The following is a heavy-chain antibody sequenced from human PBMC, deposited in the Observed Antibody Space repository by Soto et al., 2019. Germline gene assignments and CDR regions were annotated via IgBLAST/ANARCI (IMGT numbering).Heavy chain of an antibody. CDR2: IYHSGTT. J-gene: IGHJ4*02. D-gene: IGHD2-21*01. Sequence: QVQLQESGPGLVKPSGTLSLTCAVSGGSISTNWWSWVRQPPGKGLEWIGEIYHSGTTNYNPSLRRRVTISINKSKNQLSLDLTSVTAADTAVYYCARHISVPRTRGFDYGGQGTLVTVSS. CDR1: GGSISTNW. CDR3: ARHISVPRTRGFDY. V-gene: IGHV4-4*02.